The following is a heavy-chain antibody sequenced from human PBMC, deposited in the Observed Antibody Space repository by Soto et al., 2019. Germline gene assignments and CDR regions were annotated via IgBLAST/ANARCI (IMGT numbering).Heavy chain of an antibody. CDR2: VYYTGST. Sequence: WETLSLTCSVSGGSISGSYWSWIRQSPGKGLEWLGYVYYTGSTNYSPSLRSRVSISVDTSKNEFSLRLSPVTAADTAVYFCARSVAVPGAHIDYWGQGTQVTVSS. J-gene: IGHJ4*02. V-gene: IGHV4-59*01. CDR1: GGSISGSY. CDR3: ARSVAVPGAHIDY. D-gene: IGHD6-19*01.